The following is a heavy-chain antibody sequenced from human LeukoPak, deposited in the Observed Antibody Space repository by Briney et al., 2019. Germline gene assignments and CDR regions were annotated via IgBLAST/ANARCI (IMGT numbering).Heavy chain of an antibody. D-gene: IGHD2-2*01. CDR2: IYYSGST. V-gene: IGHV4-31*03. Sequence: PSETLSLTCTVSGGSISSGGYYWSWIRQHPGKGLEWIGYIYYSGSTYYNPSLKSRVTISVDTSKNQFSLKLSSVTAADTAVYYCARAGVVPAANAFDIWGQGTMVTVSS. CDR3: ARAGVVPAANAFDI. CDR1: GGSISSGGYY. J-gene: IGHJ3*02.